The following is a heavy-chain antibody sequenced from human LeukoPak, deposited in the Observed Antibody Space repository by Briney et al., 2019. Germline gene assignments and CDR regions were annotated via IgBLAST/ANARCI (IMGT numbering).Heavy chain of an antibody. Sequence: PGGSLRLSCEASGFSFPYGMSWVRQAPGKGLEWVSGITNSGENTYYADSVKGRFTISRDNSKNTLYLQMNSLRAEDTAVYYCARVKKGLRYFDYWGQGTLVTVSS. J-gene: IGHJ4*02. D-gene: IGHD5-18*01. V-gene: IGHV3-23*01. CDR2: ITNSGENT. CDR3: ARVKKGLRYFDY. CDR1: GFSFPYG.